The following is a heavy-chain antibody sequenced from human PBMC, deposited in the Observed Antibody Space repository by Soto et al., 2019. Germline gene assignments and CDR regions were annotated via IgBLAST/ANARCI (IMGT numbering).Heavy chain of an antibody. V-gene: IGHV3-33*01. D-gene: IGHD4-17*01. Sequence: GGSLRLSCAASGFTFSSYGMHWVRQAPGKGLEWVAVIWYDGSNKYYADSVKGRFTISRDNSKNTLYLQMNSLRAEDTAVYYCARDSGADAFDIWGQGTMVTVSS. CDR2: IWYDGSNK. CDR3: ARDSGADAFDI. CDR1: GFTFSSYG. J-gene: IGHJ3*02.